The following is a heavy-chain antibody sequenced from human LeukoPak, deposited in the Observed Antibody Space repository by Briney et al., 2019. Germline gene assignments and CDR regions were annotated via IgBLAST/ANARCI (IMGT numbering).Heavy chain of an antibody. V-gene: IGHV4-4*02. CDR2: IYHSGST. CDR1: GGSISSSNW. D-gene: IGHD5-18*01. J-gene: IGHJ5*02. CDR3: ARLWLGYSYEGPNWFDP. Sequence: SETLSLTCAVSGGSISSSNWWSWVRQPPGKGLEWIGEIYHSGSTNYNPSLKSRVTISVDTSKNQFSLKLSSVTAADTAVYYCARLWLGYSYEGPNWFDPWGQGTLVTVSS.